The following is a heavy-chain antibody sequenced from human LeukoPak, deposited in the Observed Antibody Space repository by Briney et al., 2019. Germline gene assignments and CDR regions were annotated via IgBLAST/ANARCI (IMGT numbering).Heavy chain of an antibody. V-gene: IGHV4-4*07. J-gene: IGHJ6*03. CDR2: IYTSGST. CDR3: ARGRAAIGVGRYYYMDV. D-gene: IGHD2-2*01. CDR1: GGSISSYY. Sequence: PSETLSLTCTVSGGSISSYYWSWIRQPAGKGLEWIGRIYTSGSTNYNPSLKSRVTMSVDTSKNQFSLKLSSVTAADTAVYYCARGRAAIGVGRYYYMDVWGKGTTVTVSS.